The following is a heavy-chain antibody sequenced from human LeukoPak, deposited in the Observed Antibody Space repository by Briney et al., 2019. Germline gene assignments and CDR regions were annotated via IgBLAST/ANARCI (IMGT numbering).Heavy chain of an antibody. J-gene: IGHJ6*03. CDR2: IRYDGSNK. CDR1: GFTFSDNY. Sequence: GGSLRLSCAASGFTFSDNYMSWIRQAPGKGLEWVAFIRYDGSNKYFADSLKGRFTISRDNSKNTLYLQMNSLRPEDTAVYYCAKDWRRIVVVGPITRHGNYMDVWGKGTTVTISS. CDR3: AKDWRRIVVVGPITRHGNYMDV. V-gene: IGHV3-30*02. D-gene: IGHD2-15*01.